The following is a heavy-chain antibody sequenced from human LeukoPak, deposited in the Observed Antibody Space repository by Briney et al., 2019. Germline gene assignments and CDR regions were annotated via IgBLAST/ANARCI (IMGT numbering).Heavy chain of an antibody. V-gene: IGHV1-2*02. D-gene: IGHD3-3*01. Sequence: GASVKVSCRAFGYTVKDFFMHWVRQAPGQGLEWMGWINTHSGETKYGQKFLGRVTMARDTSISTAYVELARLTSDDTAVYYCARDLKFDGSGYYSPHFDYWGQGTLVTVSS. CDR2: INTHSGET. CDR3: ARDLKFDGSGYYSPHFDY. CDR1: GYTVKDFF. J-gene: IGHJ4*02.